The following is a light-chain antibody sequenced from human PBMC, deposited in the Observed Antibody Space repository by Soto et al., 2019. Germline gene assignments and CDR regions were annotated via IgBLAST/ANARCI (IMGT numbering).Light chain of an antibody. CDR1: QSVSSSY. CDR3: QQYGSSPWT. Sequence: EIVLTQSPGTLSLSAWEKATLSCRASQSVSSSYLAWYQQKPGQAPRPLISGASSTAIGIPDRFSGSGSGTEVTLTISRLEPEDFAVYYCQQYGSSPWTFGQGTKVEIK. J-gene: IGKJ1*01. CDR2: GAS. V-gene: IGKV3-20*01.